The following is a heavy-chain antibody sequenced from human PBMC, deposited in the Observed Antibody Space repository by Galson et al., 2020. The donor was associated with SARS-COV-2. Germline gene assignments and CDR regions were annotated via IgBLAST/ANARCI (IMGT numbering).Heavy chain of an antibody. D-gene: IGHD5-18*01. CDR1: GDSISSGGNY. Sequence: SETLSLTCTVSGDSISSGGNYWAWLRPPPGLGLEWIGSISYGGGTYYTSSLKGRVTISVATSQNLFSLRLNSVTDTDTAVYVCARHRNSYDHNMGYWGQGTRVNVSS. V-gene: IGHV4-39*01. CDR2: ISYGGGT. J-gene: IGHJ4*02. CDR3: ARHRNSYDHNMGY.